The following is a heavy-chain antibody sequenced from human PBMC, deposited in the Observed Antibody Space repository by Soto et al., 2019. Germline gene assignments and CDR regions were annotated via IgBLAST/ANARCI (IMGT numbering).Heavy chain of an antibody. CDR2: IYYSGST. CDR1: GGSISSYY. Sequence: SETLSLTCTVSGGSISSYYWSWIRQPPGKGLEWIGYIYYSGSTNYNPSLKSRVTISVDTSKNQFSLKLSSVTAADTAVYYCACGGRYRLPYDYWGQGTLDTVSS. V-gene: IGHV4-59*01. D-gene: IGHD2-2*01. CDR3: ACGGRYRLPYDY. J-gene: IGHJ4*02.